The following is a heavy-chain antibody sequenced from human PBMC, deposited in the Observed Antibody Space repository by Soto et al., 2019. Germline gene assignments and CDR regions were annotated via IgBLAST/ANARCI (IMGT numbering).Heavy chain of an antibody. CDR2: IYYSGST. CDR3: ARDLGSGWYYFDY. D-gene: IGHD6-19*01. V-gene: IGHV4-61*01. J-gene: IGHJ4*02. CDR1: GGSVSSGSYY. Sequence: SETLSLTCTVSGGSVSSGSYYWSWIRQPPGKGLEWIGYIYYSGSTNYNPSLKSRVTISVDTSKNQFSLKLSSVTAADTAVYYCARDLGSGWYYFDYWGQGTLVTVSS.